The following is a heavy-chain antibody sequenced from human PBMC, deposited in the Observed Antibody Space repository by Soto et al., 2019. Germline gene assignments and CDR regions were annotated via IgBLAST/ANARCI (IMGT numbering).Heavy chain of an antibody. CDR1: GYTLTELS. CDR2: FDPEDGET. CDR3: AGRRLLWFGELLGAFDI. Sequence: ASVKVSCKVSGYTLTELSMHWVRQAPGKGLEWMGGFDPEDGETIYAQKFQGRVTMTEDTSTDTAYMELSSLRSEDTAVYYCAGRRLLWFGELLGAFDIWGQGTMVTVSS. J-gene: IGHJ3*02. D-gene: IGHD3-10*01. V-gene: IGHV1-24*01.